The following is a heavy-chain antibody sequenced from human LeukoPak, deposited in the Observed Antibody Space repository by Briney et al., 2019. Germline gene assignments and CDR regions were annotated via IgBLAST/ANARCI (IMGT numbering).Heavy chain of an antibody. V-gene: IGHV3-7*01. D-gene: IGHD6-13*01. CDR3: ARSSSSSCFYAFDI. J-gene: IGHJ3*02. CDR1: GFNFNNYW. CDR2: IKQDGSEK. Sequence: GGSLRLSCAASGFNFNNYWMAWVRQTPGKGLEWLASIKQDGSEKYYVDSVKGRFTVSRDNADNLLYLQMNRLRAEDTAVFYCARSSSSSCFYAFDIWGQGTLVTVSA.